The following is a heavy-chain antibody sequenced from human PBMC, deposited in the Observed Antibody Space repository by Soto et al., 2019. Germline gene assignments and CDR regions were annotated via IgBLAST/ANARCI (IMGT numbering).Heavy chain of an antibody. CDR2: INPSGGST. V-gene: IGHV1-46*03. Sequence: QVQLVQSGAEVKKPGASVKVSCKASGYTFTSYDMHWVRQAPGQGLEWLGIINPSGGSTSYAQKFQGRVTMTRDTSTSTVYMELSSLRSEDTAVYYCARGGEIQLWSYYYYYGMDVWGQGTTVTVSS. CDR1: GYTFTSYD. CDR3: ARGGEIQLWSYYYYYGMDV. J-gene: IGHJ6*02. D-gene: IGHD5-18*01.